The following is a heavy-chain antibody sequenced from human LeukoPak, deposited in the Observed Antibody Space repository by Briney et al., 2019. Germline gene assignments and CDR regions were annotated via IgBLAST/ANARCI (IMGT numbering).Heavy chain of an antibody. CDR2: IYYSGST. J-gene: IGHJ4*02. CDR3: ARGIRIVGATIEYFDY. V-gene: IGHV4-59*11. CDR1: GGSISSHY. D-gene: IGHD1-26*01. Sequence: SETLSLTCTVSGGSISSHYWSWIRQPPGKGLEWIGYIYYSGSTNYNPSLKSRVTISVDTSKNQFSLKLGSVTAADTAVYYCARGIRIVGATIEYFDYWGQGTLVTVSS.